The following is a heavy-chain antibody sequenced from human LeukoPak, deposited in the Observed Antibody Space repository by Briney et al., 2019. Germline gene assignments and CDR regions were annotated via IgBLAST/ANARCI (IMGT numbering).Heavy chain of an antibody. CDR2: IIPIFGTA. D-gene: IGHD2/OR15-2a*01. CDR1: GGTFSSYA. V-gene: IGHV1-69*13. Sequence: SVKVSCKASGGTFSSYAISWVRQAPGQGLEWMGGIIPIFGTANYAQKFQGRVTITADESTGTAYMELSSLRSEDTAVNYCARYEDNMNAFDIWGQGTMVTVSS. J-gene: IGHJ3*02. CDR3: ARYEDNMNAFDI.